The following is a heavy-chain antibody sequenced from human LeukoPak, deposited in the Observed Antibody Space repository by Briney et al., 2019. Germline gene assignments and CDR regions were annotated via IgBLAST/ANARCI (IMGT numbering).Heavy chain of an antibody. V-gene: IGHV3-23*01. Sequence: GGSLRLSCAASGFTFSSYAMSWVRQAPGKGLEWVSVISGSGGSTYYADSVKGRFTISRDNSKNTLYLQMTSLRAEDTAVYYCATGGDYDSSEFDYWGQGTLVTASS. CDR2: ISGSGGST. J-gene: IGHJ4*02. CDR3: ATGGDYDSSEFDY. CDR1: GFTFSSYA. D-gene: IGHD3-22*01.